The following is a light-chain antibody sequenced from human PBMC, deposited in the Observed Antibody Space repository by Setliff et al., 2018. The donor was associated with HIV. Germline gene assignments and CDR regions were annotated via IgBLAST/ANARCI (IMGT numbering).Light chain of an antibody. Sequence: QSALTQPVSVSGSPGQSVTISCTGTSSDVGFYNYVSWYQQHPGKAPKLMIYEVSNRPSGVSDRFSGSKSGNTASLTISGLQAEDEADYYCSSYTSSSTYVFGTGTKVTVL. CDR1: SSDVGFYNY. V-gene: IGLV2-14*01. CDR2: EVS. CDR3: SSYTSSSTYV. J-gene: IGLJ1*01.